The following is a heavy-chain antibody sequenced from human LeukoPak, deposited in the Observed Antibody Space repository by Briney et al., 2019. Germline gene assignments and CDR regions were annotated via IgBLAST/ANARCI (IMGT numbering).Heavy chain of an antibody. CDR1: GFTFSSYD. CDR3: AKAKTSRFGEPYYMDV. Sequence: GGSLRLSCVASGFTFSSYDMHWVRQAPGKGLEWVSAISGSGGSTYYADSVKGRFTISRDNSKNTLYLQMNSLRAEDTAVYYCAKAKTSRFGEPYYMDVWGKGTTVTVSS. V-gene: IGHV3-23*01. D-gene: IGHD3-10*01. CDR2: ISGSGGST. J-gene: IGHJ6*03.